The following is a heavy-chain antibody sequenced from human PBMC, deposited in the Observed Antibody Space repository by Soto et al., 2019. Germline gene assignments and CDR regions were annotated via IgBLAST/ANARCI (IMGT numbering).Heavy chain of an antibody. CDR2: ISPDGSNR. D-gene: IGHD2-21*01. V-gene: IGHV3-74*01. J-gene: IGHJ4*02. CDR1: GFTFSTSW. CDR3: ASWANIAPVSPTDFDH. Sequence: PXVCLRLSCAASGFTFSTSWMNWVRQNPGKGLMWVSRISPDGSNRGYADSVEGRFTVSRDNAKNTLYLQMHSLRAEDTAMYYCASWANIAPVSPTDFDHCGERTLVTVSS.